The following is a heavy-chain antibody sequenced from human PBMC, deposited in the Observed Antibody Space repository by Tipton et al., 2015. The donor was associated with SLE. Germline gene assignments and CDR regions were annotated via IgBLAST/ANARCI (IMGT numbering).Heavy chain of an antibody. V-gene: IGHV4-59*01. Sequence: TLSLTCAVYDGSLSNYYWSWMRQSPGKGLEWIGQMYHSGSTNYNPSLKSRVTISVDTSKNQFSLKLRSVSAADTAVYFCTRGPVGSGYYSSSDAFDFWGQGTMVTVSS. D-gene: IGHD3-22*01. CDR3: TRGPVGSGYYSSSDAFDF. CDR1: DGSLSNYY. CDR2: MYHSGST. J-gene: IGHJ3*01.